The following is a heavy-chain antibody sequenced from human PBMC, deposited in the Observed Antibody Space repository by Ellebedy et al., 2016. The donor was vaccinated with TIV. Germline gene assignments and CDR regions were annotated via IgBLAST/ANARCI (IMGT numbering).Heavy chain of an antibody. Sequence: SVKVSXKASGGTFSSYAISWVRQAPGQGLEWMGGIIPIFGTANYAQKFQGRVTITADESTSTAYMELSSLRSEDTAVYYCARRHYGSGPGLGYWGQGTLVTVSS. CDR2: IIPIFGTA. J-gene: IGHJ4*02. CDR1: GGTFSSYA. D-gene: IGHD3-10*01. CDR3: ARRHYGSGPGLGY. V-gene: IGHV1-69*13.